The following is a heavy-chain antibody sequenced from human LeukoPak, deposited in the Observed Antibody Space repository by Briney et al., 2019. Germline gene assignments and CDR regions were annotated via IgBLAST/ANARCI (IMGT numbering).Heavy chain of an antibody. D-gene: IGHD2-15*01. CDR2: IYYSGNT. CDR3: ARTPSVYCSGGNCYPGHFDY. J-gene: IGHJ4*02. CDR1: GGSISSSSYY. Sequence: KASETLSLTCTVSGGSISSSSYYWGWIRQPPGKGLEWIGSIYYSGNTYYNPSLKSRVTIPVDTSKNQFSLKLSSVTAADTAVYYCARTPSVYCSGGNCYPGHFDYWGQGTLVTVSS. V-gene: IGHV4-39*07.